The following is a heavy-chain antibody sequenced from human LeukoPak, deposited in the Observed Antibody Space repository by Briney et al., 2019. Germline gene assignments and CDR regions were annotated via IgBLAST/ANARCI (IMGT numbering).Heavy chain of an antibody. CDR3: ARANGWYRYYFDY. CDR1: GFTFSSYS. D-gene: IGHD6-19*01. CDR2: ISSSSSYI. Sequence: GGSLRLSCAASGFTFSSYSMNWVRQAPGKGREWVSSISSSSSYIYYADSVKGRFTISRDNAKNSLYLQMNSLRAEDTALYYCARANGWYRYYFDYWGQGTLVTVSS. J-gene: IGHJ4*02. V-gene: IGHV3-21*04.